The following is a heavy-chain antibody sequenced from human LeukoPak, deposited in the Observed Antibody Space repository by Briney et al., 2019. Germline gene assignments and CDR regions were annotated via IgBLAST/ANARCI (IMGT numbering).Heavy chain of an antibody. V-gene: IGHV4-34*01. CDR2: INHSGST. Sequence: SETLSLTCTVSGGSISSYYWSWIRQPPGKGLEWIGEINHSGSTNYNPSLKSRVTISVDTSKNQFSLKLSSVTAADTAVYYCASATGSSWYYFDYWGQGTLVTVSS. J-gene: IGHJ4*02. CDR3: ASATGSSWYYFDY. D-gene: IGHD6-13*01. CDR1: GGSISSYY.